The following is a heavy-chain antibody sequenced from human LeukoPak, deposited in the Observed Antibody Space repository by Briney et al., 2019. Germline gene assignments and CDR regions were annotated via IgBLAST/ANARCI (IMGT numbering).Heavy chain of an antibody. V-gene: IGHV4-59*08. D-gene: IGHD1-26*01. Sequence: SETLSLTCTVSGGSISSYYWSWIRQPPGKGLEWIGYIYYSGGTNYNPSLKSRVTISVDTSKNQFSLKLSSVTAADTAVYYCALLGAYDAFDIWGQGTMVTVSS. CDR1: GGSISSYY. J-gene: IGHJ3*02. CDR3: ALLGAYDAFDI. CDR2: IYYSGGT.